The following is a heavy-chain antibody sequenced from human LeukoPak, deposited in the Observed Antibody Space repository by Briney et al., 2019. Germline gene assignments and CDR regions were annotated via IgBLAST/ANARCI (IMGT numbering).Heavy chain of an antibody. D-gene: IGHD1-26*01. J-gene: IGHJ4*02. Sequence: SVKVSCKASGGTFSSYAISWVRQAPGQGLEWMGGIIPIFGTANYAQKFQGRVTITADESTSTAYMELSSLRSEDTAVYYCAKDRSFFGSGSYRGTFDYWGQGTLVTVSS. CDR1: GGTFSSYA. V-gene: IGHV1-69*13. CDR3: AKDRSFFGSGSYRGTFDY. CDR2: IIPIFGTA.